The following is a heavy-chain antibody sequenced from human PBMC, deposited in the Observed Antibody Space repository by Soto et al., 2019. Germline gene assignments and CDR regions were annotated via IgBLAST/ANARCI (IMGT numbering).Heavy chain of an antibody. CDR2: INHSGST. CDR3: ARIATTTLGGPIDY. J-gene: IGHJ4*02. D-gene: IGHD4-4*01. V-gene: IGHV4-34*01. Sequence: PSETLSLTCAVYGGSFSGYYWSWIRQPPGKGLEWIGDINHSGSTYHNPSLKSRVTISLDTSKHQFSLRLSSVTAVDTAVYYCARIATTTLGGPIDYWGRGTLVTVSS. CDR1: GGSFSGYY.